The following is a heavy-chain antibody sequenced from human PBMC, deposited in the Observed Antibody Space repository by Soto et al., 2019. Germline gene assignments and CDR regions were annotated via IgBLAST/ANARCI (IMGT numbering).Heavy chain of an antibody. D-gene: IGHD6-19*01. CDR3: ARGFKIAVAGRPYYFDY. V-gene: IGHV3-13*01. Sequence: SGFTFSSYDMHWVRQATGKGLEWVSAIGTAGDTYYPGSVKGRFTISRENAKNSLYLQMNSLRAEDTAVYYCARGFKIAVAGRPYYFDYWGQGTLVTVSS. J-gene: IGHJ4*02. CDR1: GFTFSSYD. CDR2: IGTAGDT.